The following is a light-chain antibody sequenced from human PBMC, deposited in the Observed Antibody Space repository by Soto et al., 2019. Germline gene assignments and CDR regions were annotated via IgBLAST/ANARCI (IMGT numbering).Light chain of an antibody. CDR3: QQRSNWLDN. Sequence: EIVLTQSPATLSLSPGERATLSCRASQTVSSYLVWYQQKPGQAPRLLIYDASNRATGIPARFSGSGSGTDFTLTISSLEPEDFEVSYCQQRSNWLDNFGQGTKREIK. CDR2: DAS. J-gene: IGKJ2*01. V-gene: IGKV3-11*01. CDR1: QTVSSY.